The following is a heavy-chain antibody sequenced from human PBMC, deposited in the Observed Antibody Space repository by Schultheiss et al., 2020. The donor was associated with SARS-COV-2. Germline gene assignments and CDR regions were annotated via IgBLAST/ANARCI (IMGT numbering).Heavy chain of an antibody. CDR3: AKDKEKCGGDCYGLFDY. CDR2: ISGSGGST. CDR1: GFTFSSYA. J-gene: IGHJ4*02. V-gene: IGHV3-23*01. Sequence: GGSLRLSCAASGFTFSSYAMSWVRQAPGKGLEWVSAISGSGGSTYYADSVKGRFTISRDNSKNTLYLQMNSLRAEDTAVYYCAKDKEKCGGDCYGLFDYWGQGTLVTVSS. D-gene: IGHD2-21*02.